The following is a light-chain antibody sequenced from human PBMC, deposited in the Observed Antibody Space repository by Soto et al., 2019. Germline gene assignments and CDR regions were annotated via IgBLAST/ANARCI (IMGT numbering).Light chain of an antibody. Sequence: QSALTQPASESGSPGQSITISCTGTSSDVGGYNYVSWYQQHPGKAPKLMIYDVSNRPSGVSNRFSGSKSGNTASLTISGLQAEDEGDYYCSSYTGSIALVFGGGTKLTVL. J-gene: IGLJ2*01. CDR3: SSYTGSIALV. CDR2: DVS. CDR1: SSDVGGYNY. V-gene: IGLV2-14*03.